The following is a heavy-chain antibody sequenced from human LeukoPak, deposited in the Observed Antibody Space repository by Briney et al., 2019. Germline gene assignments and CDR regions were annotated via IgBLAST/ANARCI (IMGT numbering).Heavy chain of an antibody. J-gene: IGHJ4*02. CDR2: IRNDGSDK. CDR3: AKDRAFGQFLWGNDY. Sequence: PGGSLRLSCAASGFIFSTYGTHWVRQAPGKGLEWVAFIRNDGSDKYYAVSVKGRFTISRDNSKNTLYLQMNSLRAEDTALYYCAKDRAFGQFLWGNDYWGQGTLVTVSS. CDR1: GFIFSTYG. V-gene: IGHV3-30*02. D-gene: IGHD3-10*01.